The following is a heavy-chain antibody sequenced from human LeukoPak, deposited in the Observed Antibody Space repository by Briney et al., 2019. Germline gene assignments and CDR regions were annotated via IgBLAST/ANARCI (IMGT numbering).Heavy chain of an antibody. J-gene: IGHJ5*02. V-gene: IGHV1-8*01. CDR1: GYTFTSYD. Sequence: ASVKVSCKASGYTFTSYDINWVRQATGQGLEWMGWMNPNSGNTGYAQKFQGRVTMTRNTSISTAYMELSSLRSEDTAVYYCARVRTTMVRGVIISGWFDPWSQGTLVTVSS. D-gene: IGHD3-10*01. CDR3: ARVRTTMVRGVIISGWFDP. CDR2: MNPNSGNT.